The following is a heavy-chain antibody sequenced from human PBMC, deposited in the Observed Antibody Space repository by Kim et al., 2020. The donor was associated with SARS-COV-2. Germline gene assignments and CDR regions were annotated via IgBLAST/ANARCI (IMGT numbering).Heavy chain of an antibody. CDR2: ISSSSSYI. D-gene: IGHD3-10*01. V-gene: IGHV3-21*01. CDR3: ARELYQWLGESMSAADYYYYGMDV. Sequence: GGSLRLSCAASGFTFSSYSMNWVRQAPGKGLEWVSSISSSSSYIYYADSVKGRFTISRDNAKNSLYLQMNSLRAVDTAVYYCARELYQWLGESMSAADYYYYGMDVCGQGTTVTVSS. J-gene: IGHJ6*02. CDR1: GFTFSSYS.